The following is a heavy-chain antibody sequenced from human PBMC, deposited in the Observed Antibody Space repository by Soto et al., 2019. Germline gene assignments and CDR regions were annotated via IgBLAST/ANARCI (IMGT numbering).Heavy chain of an antibody. CDR3: ARGPVVVVPAARNYYDSSGSPDY. D-gene: IGHD3-22*01. V-gene: IGHV1-8*01. CDR1: GYTFTSYD. J-gene: IGHJ4*02. CDR2: MNPNSGNT. Sequence: ASVKVSCKASGYTFTSYDINWVRQATGQGLEWMGWMNPNSGNTGYAQKFQGRVTMTRNTSISTAYMELSSLRSEDTAVYYCARGPVVVVPAARNYYDSSGSPDYWGQGTLVTVSS.